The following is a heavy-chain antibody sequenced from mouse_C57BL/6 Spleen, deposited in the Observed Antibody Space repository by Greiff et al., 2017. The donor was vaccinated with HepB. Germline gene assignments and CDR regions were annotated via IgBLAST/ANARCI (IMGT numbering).Heavy chain of an antibody. Sequence: EVQLQQSGPVLVKPGASVKMSCKASGYTFTDYYMNWVKQSHGKSLEWIGVINPYNGGTSYNQKFKGKATLTVDKSSSTAYMELNSLTSEDSAVYYCARDGTGTDYYAMDDWGQGTSGTVSS. V-gene: IGHV1-19*01. D-gene: IGHD4-1*01. CDR2: INPYNGGT. CDR1: GYTFTDYY. J-gene: IGHJ4*01. CDR3: ARDGTGTDYYAMDD.